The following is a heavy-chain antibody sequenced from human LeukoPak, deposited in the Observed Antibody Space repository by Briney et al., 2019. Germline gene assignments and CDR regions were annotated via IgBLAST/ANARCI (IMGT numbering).Heavy chain of an antibody. CDR1: GGTFSSYA. CDR3: ARPKMATISNDFDY. D-gene: IGHD5-24*01. J-gene: IGHJ4*02. Sequence: SVKVSCKASGGTFSSYAISWVRQAPGQGLEWMGRIIPILGIANYAQKFQGRVTITADKSTSTAYMELSSLRSEDTAVYYCARPKMATISNDFDYWGQGTLVTVSS. CDR2: IIPILGIA. V-gene: IGHV1-69*04.